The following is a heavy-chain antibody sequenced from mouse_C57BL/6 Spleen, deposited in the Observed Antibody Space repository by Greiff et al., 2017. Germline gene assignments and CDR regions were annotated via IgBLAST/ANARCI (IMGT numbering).Heavy chain of an antibody. CDR3: ARSGRGYYGSNDD. J-gene: IGHJ2*01. V-gene: IGHV1-64*01. Sequence: QVQLQQPGAELVKPGASVKLSCKASGYTFTSYWMHWVKQRPGQGLEWIGMIHPNSGSTNYNEKFKSKATLSVDKASSTAYIQLSSLTSDDSAVYYCARSGRGYYGSNDDWGQGTTLTVAS. CDR2: IHPNSGST. D-gene: IGHD1-1*01. CDR1: GYTFTSYW.